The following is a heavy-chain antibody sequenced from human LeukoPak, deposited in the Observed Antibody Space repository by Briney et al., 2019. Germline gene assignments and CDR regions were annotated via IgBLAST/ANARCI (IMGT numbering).Heavy chain of an antibody. J-gene: IGHJ4*02. CDR1: GFTFSSYW. D-gene: IGHD2-15*01. Sequence: GGSLRLSCAASGFTFSSYWMSWVRQAPGKGLEWVANIKQDGSEKYYVDSVKGRFTISRDNAKNSLYLQMNSLRAEDTAVYYCAREGVVALEDPYYFDYWGQGTLVTVSS. CDR3: AREGVVALEDPYYFDY. V-gene: IGHV3-7*01. CDR2: IKQDGSEK.